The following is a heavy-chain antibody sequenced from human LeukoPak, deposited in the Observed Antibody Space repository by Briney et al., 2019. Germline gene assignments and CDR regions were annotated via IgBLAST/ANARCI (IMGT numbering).Heavy chain of an antibody. CDR1: GFTFSSYE. J-gene: IGHJ6*03. Sequence: GGSLRLSCAASGFTFSSYEMYWVRQAPGKGLEWVSYISSSGSTIYYADSVKGRFTISRDNAKNSLYLQMNSLRAEDTAVYYCARDRGARLLLRYYYYMDVWGKGTTVTVSS. CDR2: ISSSGSTI. V-gene: IGHV3-48*03. D-gene: IGHD3-22*01. CDR3: ARDRGARLLLRYYYYMDV.